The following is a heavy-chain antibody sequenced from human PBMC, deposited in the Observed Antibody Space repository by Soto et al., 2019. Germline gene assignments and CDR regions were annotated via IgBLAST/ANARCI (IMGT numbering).Heavy chain of an antibody. D-gene: IGHD3-22*01. CDR1: GGTFSSYA. V-gene: IGHV1-69*13. J-gene: IGHJ3*02. Sequence: SVKVSCKASGGTFSSYAISWVRQAPGQGLEWMGGIIPIFGTANYAQKFQGRVTITADESTSTAYTELRSLRSDDTAVYYCARVILYYYDSSDSAFDIWGQGTMVTVSS. CDR2: IIPIFGTA. CDR3: ARVILYYYDSSDSAFDI.